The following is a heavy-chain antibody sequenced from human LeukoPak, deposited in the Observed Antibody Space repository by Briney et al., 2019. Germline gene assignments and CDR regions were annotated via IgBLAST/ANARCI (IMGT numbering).Heavy chain of an antibody. D-gene: IGHD5-24*01. CDR3: ARDFAVEMATISSDY. Sequence: ASVKVSCKASGYTFTSYAMNWVRQAPGQGLEWMGWINPNSSGTNYAQKFQGRVTMTRDTSISTAYMELSWLRSDDTAVYYCARDFAVEMATISSDYWGQGTLVTVSS. CDR1: GYTFTSYA. V-gene: IGHV1-2*02. J-gene: IGHJ4*02. CDR2: INPNSSGT.